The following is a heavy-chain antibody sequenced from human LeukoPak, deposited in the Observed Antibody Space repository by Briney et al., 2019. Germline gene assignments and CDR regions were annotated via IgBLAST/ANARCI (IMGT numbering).Heavy chain of an antibody. Sequence: GGSLRLSCAASGFTFSSYSMNWVRQAPGKGLEWVSSISSSSSYIYYADSVKGRFTISRDNAKNTLYLQMNSLRAEDTAVYYCANDYGDWFLDYWGQGTLVTVSS. V-gene: IGHV3-21*01. D-gene: IGHD4-17*01. CDR3: ANDYGDWFLDY. CDR1: GFTFSSYS. CDR2: ISSSSSYI. J-gene: IGHJ4*02.